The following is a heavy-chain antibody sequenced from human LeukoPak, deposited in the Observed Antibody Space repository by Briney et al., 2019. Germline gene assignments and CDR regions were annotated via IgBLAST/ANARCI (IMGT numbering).Heavy chain of an antibody. CDR3: ARQRSSSSWPLKRGYFDY. Sequence: SETLSLTCTGSGGSISSGSFYWSWIRQPPGTGLEWIGRIYTSGSTNYNPSLKSRVTISVDTSKNQFTLKLSSVTAADTAVYYCARQRSSSSWPLKRGYFDYWGQGTLVTVSS. D-gene: IGHD6-13*01. V-gene: IGHV4-61*02. CDR2: IYTSGST. CDR1: GGSISSGSFY. J-gene: IGHJ4*02.